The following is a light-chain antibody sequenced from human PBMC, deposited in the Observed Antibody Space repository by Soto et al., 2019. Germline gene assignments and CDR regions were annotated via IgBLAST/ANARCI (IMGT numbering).Light chain of an antibody. CDR3: CSYAGTNTFV. Sequence: QSALTQPASVSGSPGQSITISCTRTSSDVGSYNLVSRYQQHPGKAPKLMIYEGNKRPSGVSNRFSGSKSANTASLTISGLQTEDEADYYCCSYAGTNTFVFGTGIKVTVL. J-gene: IGLJ1*01. CDR2: EGN. CDR1: SSDVGSYNL. V-gene: IGLV2-23*01.